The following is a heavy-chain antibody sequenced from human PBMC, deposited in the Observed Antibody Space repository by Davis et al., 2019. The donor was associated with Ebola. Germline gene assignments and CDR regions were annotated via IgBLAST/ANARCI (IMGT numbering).Heavy chain of an antibody. Sequence: SVKVSCKASGDTFSSFAVSWVRQAPGQGLEWMGGIIPMFRSPNYAQKFQDRVTITADDSTKTVYMELKNLRSDDTAVYYCARVRTGYYYDSSDSPSWFDPWGPGTLVTVSS. CDR3: ARVRTGYYYDSSDSPSWFDP. CDR1: GDTFSSFA. V-gene: IGHV1-69*13. J-gene: IGHJ5*02. D-gene: IGHD3-22*01. CDR2: IIPMFRSP.